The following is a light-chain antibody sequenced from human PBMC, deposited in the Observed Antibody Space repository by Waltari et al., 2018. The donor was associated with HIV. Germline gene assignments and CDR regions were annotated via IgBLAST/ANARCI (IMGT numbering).Light chain of an antibody. V-gene: IGLV2-14*01. J-gene: IGLJ3*02. CDR2: QVN. Sequence: HSALTQPASVSGSLGQSITISCTTASADIGNFVSWYQQFPGKAPQLIFYQVNRRPSETPYRFSASKSGDTASLTISGLLPEDEADYFCSSLGDANSLLFGGGTHLTV. CDR3: SSLGDANSLL. CDR1: SADIGNF.